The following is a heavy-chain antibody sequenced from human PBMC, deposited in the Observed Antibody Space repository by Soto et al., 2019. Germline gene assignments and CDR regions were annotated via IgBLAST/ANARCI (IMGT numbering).Heavy chain of an antibody. Sequence: QVQLVQSGAEVKKPGASVKVSCKASGYTFTTYDISWVRQAPGQGLEWMGRISTDNGNTNYPPSLQGRLTMTTDTSTTTAYMELRSLRSDDTAVYYCARDPYHVLMVNAPNLYGMDVWGQGTTVTVSS. V-gene: IGHV1-18*01. D-gene: IGHD2-8*01. CDR1: GYTFTTYD. J-gene: IGHJ6*02. CDR2: ISTDNGNT. CDR3: ARDPYHVLMVNAPNLYGMDV.